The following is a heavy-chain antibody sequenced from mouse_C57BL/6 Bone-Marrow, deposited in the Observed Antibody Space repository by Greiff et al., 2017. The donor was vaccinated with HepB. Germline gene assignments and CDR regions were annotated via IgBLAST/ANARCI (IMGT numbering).Heavy chain of an antibody. CDR1: GYTFTSYG. V-gene: IGHV1-81*01. J-gene: IGHJ4*01. CDR3: ARGVTTVVARYAMDY. Sequence: VQLQHSGAELARPGASVKLSCKASGYTFTSYGISWVKQRTGQGLEWIGEIYPRSGNTYYNEKFKGKATLTADKSSSTAYMELRSLTSEDSAVYFCARGVTTVVARYAMDYWGQGTSVTVSS. D-gene: IGHD1-1*01. CDR2: IYPRSGNT.